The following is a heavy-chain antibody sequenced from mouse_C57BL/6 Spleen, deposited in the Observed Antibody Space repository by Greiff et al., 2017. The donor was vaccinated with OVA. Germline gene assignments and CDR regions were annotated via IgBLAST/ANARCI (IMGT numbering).Heavy chain of an antibody. V-gene: IGHV2-9-1*01. CDR3: ARNLYYDYGGFFDY. D-gene: IGHD2-4*01. CDR2: IWTGGGT. CDR1: GFSLTSYA. Sequence: QVQLKESGPGLVAPSQSLSITCTVSGFSLTSYAISWVRQPPGKGLAWLGVIWTGGGTNYNSALKSRLSISKDNSKSQVFLKMNSLQTDDTARYYCARNLYYDYGGFFDYWGQGTTLTVSS. J-gene: IGHJ2*01.